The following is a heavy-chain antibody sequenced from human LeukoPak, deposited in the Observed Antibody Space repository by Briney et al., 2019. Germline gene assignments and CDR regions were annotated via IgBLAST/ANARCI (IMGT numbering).Heavy chain of an antibody. Sequence: GGSLRLSCAASGFTFSSYSMNWVRQAPGKGLEWVSSISSSSYIYYADSVKGRFTISRDNAKNSLYLQINSLRAEDTAVYYCARDLVARVRGFPDWFDPWGQGTLVTVSS. CDR2: ISSSSYI. J-gene: IGHJ5*02. D-gene: IGHD3-10*01. CDR3: ARDLVARVRGFPDWFDP. V-gene: IGHV3-21*01. CDR1: GFTFSSYS.